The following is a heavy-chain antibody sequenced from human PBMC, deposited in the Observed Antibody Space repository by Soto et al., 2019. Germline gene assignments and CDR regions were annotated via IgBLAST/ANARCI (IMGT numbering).Heavy chain of an antibody. Sequence: EVQLVESGGGLIQPGGSLRLSCAVSGFTVSNNYMSWVRQAPGKGLEGVSVIYSGGYTAYGDSVKGRFTISRDNSKNTLYLQKNCLRPHVPALYFWSNPPGGGGYWGQGTLVTVSS. J-gene: IGHJ4*02. V-gene: IGHV3-53*01. CDR2: IYSGGYT. CDR3: SNPPGGGGY. D-gene: IGHD3-10*01. CDR1: GFTVSNNY.